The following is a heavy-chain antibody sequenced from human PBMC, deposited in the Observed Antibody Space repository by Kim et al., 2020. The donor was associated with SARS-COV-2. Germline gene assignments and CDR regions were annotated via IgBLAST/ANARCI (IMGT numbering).Heavy chain of an antibody. J-gene: IGHJ4*02. D-gene: IGHD3-10*01. CDR2: INPSGGST. V-gene: IGHV1-46*01. CDR1: GYTFTSYY. Sequence: ASVKVSCKASGYTFTSYYMHWVRQAPGQGLEWMGIINPSGGSTSYAQKFQGRVTMTRDTSTSTVYMELSSLRSEDTAVYYCARGVLLWFGEPPPDYWGQGTLVTVSS. CDR3: ARGVLLWFGEPPPDY.